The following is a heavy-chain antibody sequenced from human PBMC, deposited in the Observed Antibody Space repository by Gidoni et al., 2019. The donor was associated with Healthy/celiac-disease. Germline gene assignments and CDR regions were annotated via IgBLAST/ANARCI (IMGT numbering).Heavy chain of an antibody. CDR3: AKDQKGDTAKDY. D-gene: IGHD5-18*01. V-gene: IGHV3-23*01. J-gene: IGHJ4*02. CDR2: ISGSGGST. Sequence: PGKGLEWVSAISGSGGSTYYADSVKGRFTISRDNSKNTLYLQMNSLRAEDTAVYYCAKDQKGDTAKDYWGQGTLVTVSS.